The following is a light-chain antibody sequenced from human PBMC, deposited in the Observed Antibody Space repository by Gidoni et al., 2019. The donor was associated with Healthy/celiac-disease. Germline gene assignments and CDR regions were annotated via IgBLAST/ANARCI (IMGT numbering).Light chain of an antibody. V-gene: IGKV3-15*01. CDR1: QSVSSN. J-gene: IGKJ1*01. Sequence: EIVMTQSPATLSVSPGERATLSCRASQSVSSNLAWDQQKPGQAPRLLIYSEYTRDTGIPARFSGSGSGTEFNLTISSLQSEDFAVYYCQQYNNWPPTWTFGQGTKVEIK. CDR2: SEY. CDR3: QQYNNWPPTWT.